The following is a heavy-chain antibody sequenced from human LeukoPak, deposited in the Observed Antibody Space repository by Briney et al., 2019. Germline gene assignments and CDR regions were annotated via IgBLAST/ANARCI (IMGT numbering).Heavy chain of an antibody. Sequence: PGGSLRLSCAASGFTFSNYWMHWVRQAPGKGLVWVSRINSDESSTSYADSVKGRFTISRDNAKNTLYPQMNSLRVEDTAVYYCARDYGRSRDYGMDVWGPGTTVTVSS. D-gene: IGHD3-10*01. J-gene: IGHJ6*02. CDR2: INSDESST. V-gene: IGHV3-74*01. CDR1: GFTFSNYW. CDR3: ARDYGRSRDYGMDV.